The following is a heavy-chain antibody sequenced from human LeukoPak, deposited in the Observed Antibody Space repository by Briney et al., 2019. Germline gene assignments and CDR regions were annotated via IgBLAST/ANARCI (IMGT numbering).Heavy chain of an antibody. D-gene: IGHD4-17*01. V-gene: IGHV3-23*01. CDR1: GFTFSSYA. CDR2: ISGSGGST. CDR3: AKVIRRGLMTTVTGGGFDI. Sequence: GGSLRLSCAASGFTFSSYAMSWVRQAPGKGLEWVSAISGSGGSTYYADSVKGRFTISRDNSKNTLYLQMNSLRAEDTAVYYCAKVIRRGLMTTVTGGGFDIWGQGTMVTVSS. J-gene: IGHJ3*02.